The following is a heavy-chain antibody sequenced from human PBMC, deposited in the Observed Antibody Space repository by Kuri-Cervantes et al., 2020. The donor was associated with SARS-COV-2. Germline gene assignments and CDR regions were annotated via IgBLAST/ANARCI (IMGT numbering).Heavy chain of an antibody. D-gene: IGHD3-3*01. CDR1: GGSISSGSYY. CDR2: IYTSGST. J-gene: IGHJ5*02. Sequence: SETLSLTCTVSGGSISSGSYYWSWIRQPAGKGLEWIGRIYTSGSTNYNPSLKSRVTISVDTSKNQFSLKLSSVTAADTAVYYCARHLWVPAYYDFWSGFELNWFDPWGQGTLVTVSS. V-gene: IGHV4-61*02. CDR3: ARHLWVPAYYDFWSGFELNWFDP.